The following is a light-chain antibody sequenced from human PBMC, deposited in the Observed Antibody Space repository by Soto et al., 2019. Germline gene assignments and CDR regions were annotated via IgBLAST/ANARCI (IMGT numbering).Light chain of an antibody. J-gene: IGKJ4*01. CDR1: QSVFYSSNSKNY. Sequence: DIVMTQSPDSLAVSLGERATINCKSSQSVFYSSNSKNYLAWYQQKPGQPPKLLIYWASARESGVPDRFSGSGSGTDFTLTISRLQAEDVAVYFCQQYFSSPPTFVGGTKVEIK. CDR3: QQYFSSPPT. V-gene: IGKV4-1*01. CDR2: WAS.